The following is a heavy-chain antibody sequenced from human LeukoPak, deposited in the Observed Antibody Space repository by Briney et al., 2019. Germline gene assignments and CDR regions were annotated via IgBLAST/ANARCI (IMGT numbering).Heavy chain of an antibody. Sequence: GASVKVSCKASGYTFTSYDINWVRQATGQGLEWMGWMNPNSGNTGYVQKFQGRVTMTRNTSISTAYMELSSLRSEDTAVYYCARGLRLGYCSGGSCSGGFDPWGQGTLVTVSS. CDR1: GYTFTSYD. J-gene: IGHJ5*02. V-gene: IGHV1-8*01. CDR3: ARGLRLGYCSGGSCSGGFDP. D-gene: IGHD2-15*01. CDR2: MNPNSGNT.